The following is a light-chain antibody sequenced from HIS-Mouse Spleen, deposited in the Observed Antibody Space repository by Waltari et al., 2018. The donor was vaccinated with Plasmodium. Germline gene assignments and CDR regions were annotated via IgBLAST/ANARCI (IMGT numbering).Light chain of an antibody. V-gene: IGLV2-11*01. Sequence: QSALTQPRSVSGSPGQSVPISCTGTSSDVGGYNYFSWYQQPPGKSPKRTISDVSKRPSGVPDRFSGSKSGNTASLTISGLQAEDEADYYCCSYAGSYTWVFGGGTKLTVL. CDR1: SSDVGGYNY. CDR3: CSYAGSYTWV. CDR2: DVS. J-gene: IGLJ3*02.